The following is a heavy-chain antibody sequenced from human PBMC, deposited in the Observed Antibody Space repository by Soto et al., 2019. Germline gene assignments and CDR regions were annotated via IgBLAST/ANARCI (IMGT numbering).Heavy chain of an antibody. J-gene: IGHJ4*02. CDR1: GGSISSGGYS. D-gene: IGHD4-17*01. Sequence: PSETLSLTCAVSGGSISSGGYSWSWIRQPPGKGLECVGYIYHSGSTYYNPSPKSRVTISVDRSKNQFSLKLSSVTAADTAVYYCASASNTVTIFDYWGKGTLVTVSS. V-gene: IGHV4-30-2*01. CDR2: IYHSGST. CDR3: ASASNTVTIFDY.